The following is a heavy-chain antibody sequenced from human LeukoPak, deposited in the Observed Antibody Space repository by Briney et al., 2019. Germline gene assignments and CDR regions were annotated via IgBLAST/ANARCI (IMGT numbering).Heavy chain of an antibody. D-gene: IGHD4-17*01. CDR1: GFTFSSYG. CDR3: ARDRSDYGATDYFDY. J-gene: IGHJ4*02. Sequence: PGGSLRLSCAASGFTFSSYGMHWVCQAPGKGLEWVAVIWYDGSNKYYADSVKGRFTISRDNSKNTLYLQMNSLRAEDTAVYYCARDRSDYGATDYFDYWGQGTLVTVSS. CDR2: IWYDGSNK. V-gene: IGHV3-33*01.